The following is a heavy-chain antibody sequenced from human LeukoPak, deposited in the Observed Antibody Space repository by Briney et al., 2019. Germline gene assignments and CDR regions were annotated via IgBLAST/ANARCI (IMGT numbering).Heavy chain of an antibody. D-gene: IGHD4-23*01. CDR3: ARVPYGGNSDASGVDY. CDR2: LRYDGSDK. V-gene: IGHV3-30*02. Sequence: PGGALRLSCAASGFTFSSYGMHWVRQAPGKGREGVTFLRYDGSDKYYADSVKGRFTISRDNSKNTLYLQMNSLRAEDTAVYYCARVPYGGNSDASGVDYWGQGTLVTVSS. J-gene: IGHJ4*02. CDR1: GFTFSSYG.